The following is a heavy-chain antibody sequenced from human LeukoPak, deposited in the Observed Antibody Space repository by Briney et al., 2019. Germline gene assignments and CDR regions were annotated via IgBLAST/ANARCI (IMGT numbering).Heavy chain of an antibody. J-gene: IGHJ4*02. D-gene: IGHD6-19*01. Sequence: GGSLRLSCAVSGFTFSSYEMHWVRQAPGKGLEWVSYISSSGSTIYYADSVKGRFTISRDNAKNSLYLQMNSLRAEDTAVYYCARDKRDSSGIFDYWGQGTLVTVSS. V-gene: IGHV3-48*03. CDR1: GFTFSSYE. CDR3: ARDKRDSSGIFDY. CDR2: ISSSGSTI.